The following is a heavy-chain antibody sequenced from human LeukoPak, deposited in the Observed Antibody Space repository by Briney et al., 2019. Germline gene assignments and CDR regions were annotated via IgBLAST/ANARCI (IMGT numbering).Heavy chain of an antibody. CDR3: ARDNSVGDTAWWFDP. D-gene: IGHD1-26*01. V-gene: IGHV1-46*01. Sequence: ASGKVSCKASGYTFTSYYMHWVRQAPGQGLEWMGIINPSGGSTSYAQKFQGRVTMTRDTSTSTVYMELSSLRFDDTAVYYCARDNSVGDTAWWFDPWGQGTLVTVSS. CDR1: GYTFTSYY. J-gene: IGHJ5*02. CDR2: INPSGGST.